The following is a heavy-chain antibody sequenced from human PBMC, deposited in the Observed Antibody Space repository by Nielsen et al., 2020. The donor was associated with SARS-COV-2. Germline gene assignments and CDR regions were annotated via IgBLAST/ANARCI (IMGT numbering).Heavy chain of an antibody. CDR3: ARGVELPHQPPAMDV. J-gene: IGHJ6*02. D-gene: IGHD2-15*01. CDR1: GYTFTGYY. Sequence: ASVKVSCKASGYTFTGYYMHWVRQAPGQGLEWMGWINPNSGGTNYAQKFQGWVTMTRDTSISTAYMELSRLRSDDTAVYYCARGVELPHQPPAMDVWGQGTTVTVSS. V-gene: IGHV1-2*04. CDR2: INPNSGGT.